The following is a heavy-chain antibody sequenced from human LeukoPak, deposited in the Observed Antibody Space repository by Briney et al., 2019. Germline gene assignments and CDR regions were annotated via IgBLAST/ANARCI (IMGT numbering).Heavy chain of an antibody. CDR3: VRERELFY. V-gene: IGHV4-61*01. CDR2: IYYSGST. Sequence: PSETLSLTCTVSGGSVSSGSYYWSWIRQPPGKGLEWIGYIYYSGSTNYNPSLKSRVTISADTSKNQFSLKLSSVTAADTAVYYCVRERELFYWGQGTLVTVSS. D-gene: IGHD1-7*01. J-gene: IGHJ4*02. CDR1: GGSVSSGSYY.